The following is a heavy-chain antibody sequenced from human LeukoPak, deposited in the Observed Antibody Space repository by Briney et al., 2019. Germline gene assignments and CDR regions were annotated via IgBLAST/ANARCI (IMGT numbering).Heavy chain of an antibody. J-gene: IGHJ3*02. Sequence: SVKVSCKASGGTFSSYAISWVRQAPGQGLEWMGGIIPIFGTANYAQKFQGRVTITTDESTSTAYMELSSLRSEDTAVYYCARDSIPRITIFGVVRGDGAFDIWGQGTMVTVSS. CDR2: IIPIFGTA. CDR3: ARDSIPRITIFGVVRGDGAFDI. CDR1: GGTFSSYA. V-gene: IGHV1-69*05. D-gene: IGHD3-3*01.